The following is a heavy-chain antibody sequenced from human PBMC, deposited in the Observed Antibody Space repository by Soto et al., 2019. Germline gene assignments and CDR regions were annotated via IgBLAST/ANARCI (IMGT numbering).Heavy chain of an antibody. Sequence: GESLKISCKGSGYSFTSYWIGWVRQIPGKGLEWMGIIYPGDSDTRYSPSFQGQVTISADKSISTAYLQWSSLKASDTAMYYCARELTGTGHYYYYYMDVWGKGTTVTVSS. CDR3: ARELTGTGHYYYYYMDV. CDR1: GYSFTSYW. D-gene: IGHD1-7*01. V-gene: IGHV5-51*01. CDR2: IYPGDSDT. J-gene: IGHJ6*03.